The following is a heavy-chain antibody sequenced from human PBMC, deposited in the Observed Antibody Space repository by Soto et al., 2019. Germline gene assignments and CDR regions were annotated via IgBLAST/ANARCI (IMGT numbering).Heavy chain of an antibody. Sequence: GGSLRLSCAASGFTFSSYSMNWVRQAPGKGLEWVSSISSSSYIYYADSVKGRFTISRDNAKNSLYLQMNSLRAEDTAVYYCARDLGYDILTGYNYYYYGMDVWGQGTTVTV. J-gene: IGHJ6*02. CDR1: GFTFSSYS. CDR2: ISSSSYI. CDR3: ARDLGYDILTGYNYYYYGMDV. V-gene: IGHV3-21*01. D-gene: IGHD3-9*01.